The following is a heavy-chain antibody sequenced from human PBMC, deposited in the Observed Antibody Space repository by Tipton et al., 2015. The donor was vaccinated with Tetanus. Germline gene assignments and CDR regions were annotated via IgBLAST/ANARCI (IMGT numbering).Heavy chain of an antibody. Sequence: QLVQSGAEVKKPGSSVRVSCKTSGGTFDSYAISWVRQAPGQGLEWMGGIFPQFGTSNYAPKFQDRVTMTADTSTGTVYMDLSPLRPDDTAVYYCARKWDIVAVSAANYYGLDVWGQGTTITVSS. V-gene: IGHV1-69*06. CDR3: ARKWDIVAVSAANYYGLDV. J-gene: IGHJ6*02. D-gene: IGHD2-2*01. CDR1: GGTFDSYA. CDR2: IFPQFGTS.